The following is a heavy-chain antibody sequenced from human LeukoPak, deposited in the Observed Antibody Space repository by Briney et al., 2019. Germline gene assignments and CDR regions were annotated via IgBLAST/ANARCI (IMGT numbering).Heavy chain of an antibody. D-gene: IGHD2-2*01. Sequence: ASVKVSCKASGGTFRNYPISRVRQAPGQGLEWMGGILPIFRMTNYAEKFQGRVTITADESTTTAYMELNSLKSEDTAVYYCAICSSTWSGVRPDSWGQGSLVTVSS. J-gene: IGHJ4*02. CDR3: AICSSTWSGVRPDS. V-gene: IGHV1-69*13. CDR2: ILPIFRMT. CDR1: GGTFRNYP.